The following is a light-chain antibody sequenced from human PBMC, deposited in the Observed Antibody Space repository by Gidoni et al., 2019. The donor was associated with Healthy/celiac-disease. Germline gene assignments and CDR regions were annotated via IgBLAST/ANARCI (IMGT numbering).Light chain of an antibody. CDR1: QDISNY. CDR2: DAS. J-gene: IGKJ5*01. Sequence: DIQMPQSPSSLSASVGDRVTITCQASQDISNYLNWYQQKPGKAPKLLIYDASNLETGVPSRFSGSGSGTDFTFTISSLQPEDIATYYCQQYDNLRITFGQGTRLEIK. V-gene: IGKV1-33*01. CDR3: QQYDNLRIT.